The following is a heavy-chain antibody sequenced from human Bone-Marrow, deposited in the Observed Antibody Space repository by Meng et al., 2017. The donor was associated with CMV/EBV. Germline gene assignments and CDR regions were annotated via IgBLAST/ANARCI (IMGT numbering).Heavy chain of an antibody. V-gene: IGHV3-74*01. Sequence: GGSLRLSCAASGFTFSSYSMNWVRQAQGRGLVWPARVDTFGNIRHYADSVKGRFTISRDNAKNTVYLQMNSLRAEDTAVYYCARSPEQQPGQDFWGQGTLVTVSS. D-gene: IGHD6-13*01. CDR3: ARSPEQQPGQDF. CDR2: VDTFGNIR. CDR1: GFTFSSYS. J-gene: IGHJ4*02.